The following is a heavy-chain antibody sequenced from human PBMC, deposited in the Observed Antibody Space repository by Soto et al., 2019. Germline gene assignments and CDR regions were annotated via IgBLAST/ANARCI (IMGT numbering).Heavy chain of an antibody. Sequence: PGGSLRLSCAASGFTFSSYGMHWVRQAPGKGLEWVAVIWYDGSNKYYADSVKGRFTISRDNSKNTLYLQMNSLRAEDTAVYYCARVGAAAGISGDYYYYYGMDVWGQGTTVTVSS. CDR3: ARVGAAAGISGDYYYYYGMDV. CDR2: IWYDGSNK. CDR1: GFTFSSYG. V-gene: IGHV3-33*01. D-gene: IGHD6-13*01. J-gene: IGHJ6*02.